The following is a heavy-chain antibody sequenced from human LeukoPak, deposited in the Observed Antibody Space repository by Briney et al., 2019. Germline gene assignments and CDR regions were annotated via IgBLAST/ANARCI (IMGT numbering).Heavy chain of an antibody. CDR2: INTNTGNP. V-gene: IGHV7-4-1*02. Sequence: AAVKVSCKASGYTFTSYAMNWVRQAPGQGLEWMGWINTNTGNPTYAQGFTGRFVFSLDTSVSTAYLQISSLKAEDTAVYYCARGLSYGYVSNWFDPWAQGTLVTVSS. J-gene: IGHJ5*02. CDR3: ARGLSYGYVSNWFDP. D-gene: IGHD5-18*01. CDR1: GYTFTSYA.